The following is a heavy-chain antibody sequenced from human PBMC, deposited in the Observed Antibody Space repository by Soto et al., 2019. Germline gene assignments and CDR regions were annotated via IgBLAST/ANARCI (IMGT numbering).Heavy chain of an antibody. V-gene: IGHV3-30*18. CDR2: ISYDGSNK. CDR1: GFTFSSYG. Sequence: PGGSLRLSCAASGFTFSSYGMHWVRQAPGKGLEWVAVISYDGSNKYYADSVKGRFTISRDNSKNTLYLQMNSLRAEDTAVYYCAKARKERFYGMDVWGQGTTVTVSS. CDR3: AKARKERFYGMDV. D-gene: IGHD1-1*01. J-gene: IGHJ6*02.